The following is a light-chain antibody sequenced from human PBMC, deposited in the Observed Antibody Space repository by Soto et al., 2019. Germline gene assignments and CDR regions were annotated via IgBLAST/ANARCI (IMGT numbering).Light chain of an antibody. CDR3: QQSYSSLFT. V-gene: IGKV1-39*01. CDR1: QFIGRY. J-gene: IGKJ4*02. Sequence: DIEMTQAPSSLFASVGDRVTITCRASQFIGRYLNWYQQKPGKAPKLLIFAASTLQSGVPSRFSGFRSGTDFTLTISSLQPEDFATYYCQQSYSSLFTFGGGTKVDIK. CDR2: AAS.